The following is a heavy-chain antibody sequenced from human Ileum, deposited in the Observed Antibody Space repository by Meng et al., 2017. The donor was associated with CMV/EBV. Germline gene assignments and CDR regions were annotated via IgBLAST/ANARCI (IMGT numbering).Heavy chain of an antibody. CDR3: AKGGPLRNYYASFDY. V-gene: IGHV3-23*01. D-gene: IGHD1-26*01. J-gene: IGHJ4*02. Sequence: SGFTSVDYAMSWVRQSPGEGLEWVSGIFGNGLNSYYADSVKGRFAISRDNSKNTVYLQLDRLRAEDTAIYYCAKGGPLRNYYASFDYWGPGTLVTVSS. CDR2: IFGNGLNS. CDR1: GFTSVDYA.